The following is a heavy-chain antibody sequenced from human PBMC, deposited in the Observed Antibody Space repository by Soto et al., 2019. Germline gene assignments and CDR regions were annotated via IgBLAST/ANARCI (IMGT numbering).Heavy chain of an antibody. V-gene: IGHV4-59*08. D-gene: IGHD1-1*01. CDR2: IYYSGST. J-gene: IGHJ4*02. CDR1: GGSISSYY. Sequence: SETLSLTCTVSGGSISSYYWSWIRQPPGKVLYCIGYIYYSGSTNYNPSLKSRVTISVDTSKNQFSLKLSFVTAADTALYYCARRYGYSFDYWGQGTLVTVSS. CDR3: ARRYGYSFDY.